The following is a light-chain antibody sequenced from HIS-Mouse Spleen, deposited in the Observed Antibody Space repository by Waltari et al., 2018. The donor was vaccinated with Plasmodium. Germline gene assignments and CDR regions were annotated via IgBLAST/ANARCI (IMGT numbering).Light chain of an antibody. Sequence: SYELTQPPSVSVSPGQTARITCSGDALPTKYAYLYQQKSGQAHVLVIYADSKRPSGIPERFSGSSSGTMATLTISGAQVEDEADYYCYSTDSSGNHRVFGGGTKLTVL. CDR3: YSTDSSGNHRV. J-gene: IGLJ3*02. CDR2: ADS. V-gene: IGLV3-10*01. CDR1: ALPTKY.